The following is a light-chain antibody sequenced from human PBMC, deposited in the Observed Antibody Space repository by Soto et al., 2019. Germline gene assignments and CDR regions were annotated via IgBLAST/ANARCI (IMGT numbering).Light chain of an antibody. CDR3: CSYEGSSTLV. Sequence: QSALTQPASVSGSPGQSITISCTGTSSDVGSYNLVSWYQQHPGKAPKLMIYEVSKRPSGVSNRFSGSKSGNTAPLTISGLQAEDEADYYCCSYEGSSTLVFGGGTKLTVL. CDR1: SSDVGSYNL. V-gene: IGLV2-23*02. J-gene: IGLJ2*01. CDR2: EVS.